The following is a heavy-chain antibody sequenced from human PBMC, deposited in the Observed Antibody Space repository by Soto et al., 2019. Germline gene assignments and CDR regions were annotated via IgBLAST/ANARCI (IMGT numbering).Heavy chain of an antibody. CDR3: AKGLTVTTWSEFAY. Sequence: PGGSLRLSCAASGFTFSSYAMSWVRQALGKGLEWVSAISGSGGSTYYADSVKGRFTISRDNSKNTLYLQMNSLRAEDTAVYYCAKGLTVTTWSEFAYWGQGTLVTVSS. V-gene: IGHV3-23*01. CDR1: GFTFSSYA. CDR2: ISGSGGST. D-gene: IGHD4-17*01. J-gene: IGHJ4*02.